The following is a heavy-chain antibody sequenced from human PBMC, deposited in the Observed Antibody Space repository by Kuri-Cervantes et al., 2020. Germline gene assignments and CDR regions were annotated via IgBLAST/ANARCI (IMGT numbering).Heavy chain of an antibody. CDR1: AYTFTTYG. Sequence: ASVKVSCKASAYTFTTYGISWVRQAPGQGLEWMGWISPYNGDTNSAQKLQGRVSMTTDTSTSTAYMDLRSLRSDDTAVYYCARDHRPGPENYDYVWGSYRPYYFDYWGQGTLVTVSS. J-gene: IGHJ4*02. V-gene: IGHV1-18*01. CDR3: ARDHRPGPENYDYVWGSYRPYYFDY. D-gene: IGHD3-16*02. CDR2: ISPYNGDT.